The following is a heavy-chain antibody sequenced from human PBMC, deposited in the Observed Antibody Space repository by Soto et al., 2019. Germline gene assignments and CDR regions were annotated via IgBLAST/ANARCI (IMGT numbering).Heavy chain of an antibody. CDR3: AKGFTMIVY. J-gene: IGHJ4*02. Sequence: GGSLRLSCASSGVTFSSYGMHWVRQAPGKGLEWVAVISYDGSNKYYADSVKGRFTISRDNSKNTLYLQMNSLRAEDTAVYYCAKGFTMIVYWGQGTLVTVSS. V-gene: IGHV3-30*18. D-gene: IGHD3-22*01. CDR2: ISYDGSNK. CDR1: GVTFSSYG.